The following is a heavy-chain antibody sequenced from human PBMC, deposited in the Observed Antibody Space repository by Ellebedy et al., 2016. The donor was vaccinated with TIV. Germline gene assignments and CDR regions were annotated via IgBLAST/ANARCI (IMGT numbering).Heavy chain of an antibody. CDR1: GFTFRSHG. Sequence: GESLKISCVASGFTFRSHGIYWVRQAPGKGLEWVAVISSDGSNKYYADSVKGRFTISRDNSKNTLYLQMNSLRTDDMAVYYCAGGGSSGSSVDWGQGTLVTVSS. CDR2: ISSDGSNK. V-gene: IGHV3-30*03. CDR3: AGGGSSGSSVD. J-gene: IGHJ4*02. D-gene: IGHD3-10*01.